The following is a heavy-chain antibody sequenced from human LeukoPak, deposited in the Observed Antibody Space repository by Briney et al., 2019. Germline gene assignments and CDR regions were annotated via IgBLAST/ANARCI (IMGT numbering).Heavy chain of an antibody. CDR3: ATWRTAKTGFDY. CDR1: GGSLSNNNYY. D-gene: IGHD1-1*01. V-gene: IGHV4-39*01. CDR2: IYYSGSP. Sequence: PSETLSLTCTVSGGSLSNNNYYWAWIRQPPGKGLECIGSIYYSGSPYSNPSLKSRVTISVDTSKNQFSLRLSSVTAADTAVYYCATWRTAKTGFDYWGQGTLVTVSS. J-gene: IGHJ4*02.